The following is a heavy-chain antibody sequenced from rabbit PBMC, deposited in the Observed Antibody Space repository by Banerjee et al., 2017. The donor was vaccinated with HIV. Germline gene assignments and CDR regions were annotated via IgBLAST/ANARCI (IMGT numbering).Heavy chain of an antibody. CDR2: IGTISDIT. D-gene: IGHD4-1*01. CDR1: GFDFSSNA. Sequence: QSLEESGGDLVKPGASLTLTCTASGFDFSSNAMCWVRQAPGKGLEWIACIGTISDITYYASWAKGRFTISKTSSTTVTLQMTSLTAADTATYFCARDLAGVIGWNFNLWGQGTLVTVS. J-gene: IGHJ4*01. CDR3: ARDLAGVIGWNFNL. V-gene: IGHV1S40*01.